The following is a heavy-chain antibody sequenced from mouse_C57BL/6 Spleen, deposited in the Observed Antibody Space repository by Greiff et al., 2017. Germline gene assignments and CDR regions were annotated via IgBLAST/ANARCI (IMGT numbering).Heavy chain of an antibody. J-gene: IGHJ2*01. Sequence: VKLQQSGAELARPGASVKMSCKASGYTFTSYTVHWVKQRPGQGLEWIGNINPSSGYTKYNQKFKDKATLTADKSSSTAYMQLSSLTSEDSAVYYCARSDLLGDYWGQGTTLTVSS. D-gene: IGHD2-1*01. CDR2: INPSSGYT. CDR1: GYTFTSYT. CDR3: ARSDLLGDY. V-gene: IGHV1-4*01.